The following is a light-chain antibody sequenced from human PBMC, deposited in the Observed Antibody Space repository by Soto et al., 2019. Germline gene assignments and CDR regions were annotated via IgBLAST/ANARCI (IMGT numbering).Light chain of an antibody. V-gene: IGLV2-11*01. CDR3: CSYAGTYTWI. Sequence: QSVLTQPRSVSGSPGQSVTISCTGASNNVGGYNYVSWYQHHPGKVPQLIIYDVTKRPSGVPDRFSGSKSGNTASLTISGLQVEDEADYYCCSYAGTYTWIFGGGTNLTVL. J-gene: IGLJ2*01. CDR1: SNNVGGYNY. CDR2: DVT.